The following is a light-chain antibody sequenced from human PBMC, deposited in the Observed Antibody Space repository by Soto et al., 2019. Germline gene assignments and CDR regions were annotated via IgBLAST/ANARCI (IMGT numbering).Light chain of an antibody. Sequence: DIVMTQSPDSLAVSLGERASINCRSNQSVLYSSNDKNYLAWYQQKPGQPPKLLIYWASSRESGVPARFSGSGSETEFTLTINTLQAEDVAVYYCQQDASTPFTFGPGTIVDIK. V-gene: IGKV4-1*01. CDR3: QQDASTPFT. CDR2: WAS. J-gene: IGKJ3*01. CDR1: QSVLYSSNDKNY.